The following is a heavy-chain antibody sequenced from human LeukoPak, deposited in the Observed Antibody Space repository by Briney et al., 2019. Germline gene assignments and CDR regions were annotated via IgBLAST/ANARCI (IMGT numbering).Heavy chain of an antibody. V-gene: IGHV4-59*01. Sequence: SETLSLTCTVSGGSISSYYWSWIRQPPGKGLEWIGYIYYSGSTNYNPSLKSRVTISVDTSKNQLSLKLSSVTAADTAVYYCARDRRYYGSGSYVYYYGMDAWGQGTTVTVSS. J-gene: IGHJ6*02. CDR1: GGSISSYY. CDR3: ARDRRYYGSGSYVYYYGMDA. D-gene: IGHD3-10*01. CDR2: IYYSGST.